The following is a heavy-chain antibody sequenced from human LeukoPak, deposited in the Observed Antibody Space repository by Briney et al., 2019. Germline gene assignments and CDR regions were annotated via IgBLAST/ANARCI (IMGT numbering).Heavy chain of an antibody. Sequence: GGSLRLSCAASGFPFSSYAMSWVRQAPGKGLEWVSVVSGSGGGTYYADSVKGRFAISGDNSKNTVYLQMNSLRAEDMALYYCAKGGVYGDYYFDYWGQGTLVTVSS. J-gene: IGHJ4*02. CDR2: VSGSGGGT. V-gene: IGHV3-23*01. CDR3: AKGGVYGDYYFDY. D-gene: IGHD4-17*01. CDR1: GFPFSSYA.